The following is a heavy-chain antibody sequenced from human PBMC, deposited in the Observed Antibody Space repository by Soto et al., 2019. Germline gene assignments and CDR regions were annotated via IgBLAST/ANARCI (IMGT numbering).Heavy chain of an antibody. J-gene: IGHJ4*02. CDR1: GFTFSTSG. CDR2: IGGSGGST. V-gene: IGHV3-23*01. Sequence: EVQLLESGGGLVQPGGSLRLSCAASGFTFSTSGMTWVRQAPGRGLEWVSGIGGSGGSTFYADSVKGRFTISRDNSKNTLFLQMNSLRAEDTAIYYCVKDVSNLDNWGQGTLVTVSS. D-gene: IGHD2-8*01. CDR3: VKDVSNLDN.